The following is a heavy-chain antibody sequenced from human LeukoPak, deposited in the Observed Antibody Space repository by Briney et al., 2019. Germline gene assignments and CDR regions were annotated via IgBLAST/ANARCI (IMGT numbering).Heavy chain of an antibody. V-gene: IGHV3-23*01. J-gene: IGHJ4*02. CDR1: GFTFSNYA. CDR3: AKWGDYDVLTGYYDPDY. D-gene: IGHD3-9*01. Sequence: SGGSLRLSCVASGFTFSNYAMSWVRQAPGKGLEWVSAITGSGGITYYADSVKGRFTISRDNSKNTLYLQMNSLRAEDTAVYYCAKWGDYDVLTGYYDPDYWGQGTLVTVSP. CDR2: ITGSGGIT.